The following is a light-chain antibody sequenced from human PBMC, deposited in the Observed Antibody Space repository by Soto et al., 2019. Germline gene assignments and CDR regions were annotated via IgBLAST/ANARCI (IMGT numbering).Light chain of an antibody. Sequence: QSGVTQPASVSGSPGQSIAISCSCTSSNIGGYNIVSWYQQHPGKAPKVIIYEGVKRPSGVSDRFSGSTSGVTASLTISGLQAEDEAEYYCCSYVGATTYVFGSGTKVTVL. J-gene: IGLJ1*01. CDR2: EGV. CDR1: SSNIGGYNI. CDR3: CSYVGATTYV. V-gene: IGLV2-23*01.